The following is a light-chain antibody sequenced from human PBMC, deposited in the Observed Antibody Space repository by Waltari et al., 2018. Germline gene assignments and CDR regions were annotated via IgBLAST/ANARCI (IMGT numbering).Light chain of an antibody. CDR2: DVS. Sequence: IQVTQSSSSLSASVGDRVTITWRASQNIGNNLNWYQQQPGRAPKLLIHDVSSLNSGVPSRFRGSSSGTEFTLTISSLQPEDFATYYCQQSFTIPVAFGGGTKVDI. CDR3: QQSFTIPVA. V-gene: IGKV1-39*01. CDR1: QNIGNN. J-gene: IGKJ4*01.